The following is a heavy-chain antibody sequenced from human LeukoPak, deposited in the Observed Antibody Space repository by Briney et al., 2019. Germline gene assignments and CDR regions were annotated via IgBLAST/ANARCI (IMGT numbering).Heavy chain of an antibody. Sequence: GGSLRLSCAASGFTFSTYAMSWVRQAPGKGLEWVSAISGSGGLTFYADSVESRFTISRDNSKNTLYLQMNSLRAEDTAVYYCAKHTLLRGYSYGFDYWGQGTLVTVSS. CDR1: GFTFSTYA. D-gene: IGHD5-18*01. CDR2: ISGSGGLT. J-gene: IGHJ4*02. V-gene: IGHV3-23*01. CDR3: AKHTLLRGYSYGFDY.